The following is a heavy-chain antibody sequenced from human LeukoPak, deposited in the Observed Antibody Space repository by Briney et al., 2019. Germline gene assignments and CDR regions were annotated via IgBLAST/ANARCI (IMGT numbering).Heavy chain of an antibody. Sequence: GGSLRLSCAASGFTFSSYSMNWVRQAPGKGLEWVSSISSSSNYIYYADSVKGRFTISRDNAKNSLYLQMNSLRAEDTAVYYCARDRDCSSTSCHFSDAFDIWGQGTMVTVSS. D-gene: IGHD2-2*01. CDR2: ISSSSNYI. CDR3: ARDRDCSSTSCHFSDAFDI. V-gene: IGHV3-21*01. CDR1: GFTFSSYS. J-gene: IGHJ3*02.